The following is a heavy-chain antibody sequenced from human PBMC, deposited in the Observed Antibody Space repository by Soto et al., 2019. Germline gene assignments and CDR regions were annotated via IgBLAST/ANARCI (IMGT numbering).Heavy chain of an antibody. D-gene: IGHD3-10*02. J-gene: IGHJ4*02. V-gene: IGHV4-59*08. CDR1: GGSISSYY. CDR2: IYYSGST. Sequence: SETLSLTCTVSGGSISSYYWSWIRQPPGKGLEWIGYIYYSGSTNYNPSLKSRVTISVDTSKNQFSLKLSSVTAAETAVYYCARQGALYYYGRGDHTDQFYYWGQGTLVTVS. CDR3: ARQGALYYYGRGDHTDQFYY.